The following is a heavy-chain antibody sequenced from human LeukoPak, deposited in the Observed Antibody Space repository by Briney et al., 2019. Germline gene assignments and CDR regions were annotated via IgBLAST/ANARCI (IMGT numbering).Heavy chain of an antibody. CDR1: GFTLNSYI. J-gene: IGHJ4*02. D-gene: IGHD3-16*01. V-gene: IGHV3-30*04. Sequence: GGSVRLSCEASGFTLNSYIMHWVRQAPGKGLEWVALISFDGRDKQYADSVKGRFTISKDNSKNTLYLQMNSLSGDDTSMYFCARAYGGLIDYWGQGTLVTVSS. CDR3: ARAYGGLIDY. CDR2: ISFDGRDK.